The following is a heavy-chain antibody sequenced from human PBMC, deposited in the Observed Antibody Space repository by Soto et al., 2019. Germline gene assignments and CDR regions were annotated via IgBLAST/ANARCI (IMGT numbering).Heavy chain of an antibody. CDR1: GYTFTGYY. D-gene: IGHD2-2*01. Sequence: ASVKVSRKASGYTFTGYYMHWVRQAPGQGLEWMGWIYPNSGGTNYAQKFQGWVTMTRDTSISTAYMELSRLRSDDTAVYYCARGRSGYCSSTSCSSPYAFDIWGQGTMVTVSS. J-gene: IGHJ3*02. V-gene: IGHV1-2*04. CDR3: ARGRSGYCSSTSCSSPYAFDI. CDR2: IYPNSGGT.